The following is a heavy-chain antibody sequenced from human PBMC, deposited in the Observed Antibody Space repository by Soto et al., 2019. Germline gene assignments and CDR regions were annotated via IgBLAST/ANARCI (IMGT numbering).Heavy chain of an antibody. J-gene: IGHJ6*03. D-gene: IGHD4-17*01. Sequence: GGSLRLSCAASGLTFSSYAMTWVRQAPGKGLEWVAGISGSGNTKYHADSVKGRFTISRGNSKNTLFLQMNSLRAEDTALYYCAKKHFGDYYYYMDVWGKGATGTVSS. CDR1: GLTFSSYA. V-gene: IGHV3-23*01. CDR3: AKKHFGDYYYYMDV. CDR2: ISGSGNTK.